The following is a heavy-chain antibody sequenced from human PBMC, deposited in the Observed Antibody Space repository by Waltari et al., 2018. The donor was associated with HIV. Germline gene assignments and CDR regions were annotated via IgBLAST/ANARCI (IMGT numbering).Heavy chain of an antibody. CDR3: ARMTSPYFIDY. CDR1: GFSFRTYW. CDR2: IDQDGSRI. J-gene: IGHJ4*02. V-gene: IGHV3-74*01. Sequence: EVQLVESGGGLVRPGLSLRLSCAASGFSFRTYWMHWVRQVPGKGPVWVSRIDQDGSRISYADSVKVRFTISRDNARNILYLQMNSLRVEDTAVYYCARMTSPYFIDYWGLGTLVTVSS. D-gene: IGHD2-21*02.